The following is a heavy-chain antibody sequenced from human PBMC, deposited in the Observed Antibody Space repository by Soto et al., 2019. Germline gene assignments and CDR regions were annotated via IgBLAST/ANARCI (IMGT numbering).Heavy chain of an antibody. CDR1: GFSLTTGRMG. V-gene: IGHV2-26*03. J-gene: IGHJ6*02. CDR3: ARLVADSSWYYYGLDV. Sequence: QVTLKESGPELVKATETLTLTCSISGFSLTTGRMGVSWIRQPPGKALEWLAHIFSNNERSYTTSLQHRLSISADNSERQVVLTMTDVGPVDTATYFCARLVADSSWYYYGLDVWGQGASVTVS. D-gene: IGHD3-10*01. CDR2: IFSNNER.